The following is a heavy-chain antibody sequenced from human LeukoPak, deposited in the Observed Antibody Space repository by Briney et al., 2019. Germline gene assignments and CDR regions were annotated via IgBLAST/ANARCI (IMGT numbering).Heavy chain of an antibody. D-gene: IGHD6-13*01. Sequence: GGSLRLSCAASRFTFSSYAMHWVRQAPGKGLEWVAVISYDGSNKYYADSVKGRFTTSRDNSKNTLYVQMNSLRAEDTAVYYCAARSNNWYVLDYWGQGTLVTVSS. J-gene: IGHJ4*02. CDR2: ISYDGSNK. V-gene: IGHV3-30-3*01. CDR1: RFTFSSYA. CDR3: AARSNNWYVLDY.